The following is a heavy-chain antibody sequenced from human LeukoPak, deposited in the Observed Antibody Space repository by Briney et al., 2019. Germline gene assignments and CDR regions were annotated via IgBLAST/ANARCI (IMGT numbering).Heavy chain of an antibody. V-gene: IGHV1-24*01. CDR2: FDPEDGET. CDR3: ATDLIAVAMVLTDY. D-gene: IGHD6-19*01. Sequence: ASVKVSCKVSGYTLTELSMRWVRQAPGKGLEWMGGFDPEDGETIYAQKFQGRVTMTEDTSTDTAYMELSSLRSEDTAVYYCATDLIAVAMVLTDYWGQGTLVTVSS. J-gene: IGHJ4*02. CDR1: GYTLTELS.